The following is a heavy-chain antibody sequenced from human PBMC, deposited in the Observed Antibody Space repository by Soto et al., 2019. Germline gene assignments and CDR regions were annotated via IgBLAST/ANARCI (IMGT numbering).Heavy chain of an antibody. V-gene: IGHV3-30*18. CDR1: GFTFSSYG. J-gene: IGHJ6*02. Sequence: PGGSLRLSCAASGFTFSSYGMHWVRQAPGKGLEWVAVISYDGSNKYYADSVKGRFTISRDNSKNTLYLQMNSLRAEDTAVYYCAKEYSSRGDYYYYGMDVWGQGTTVTVSS. D-gene: IGHD6-13*01. CDR3: AKEYSSRGDYYYYGMDV. CDR2: ISYDGSNK.